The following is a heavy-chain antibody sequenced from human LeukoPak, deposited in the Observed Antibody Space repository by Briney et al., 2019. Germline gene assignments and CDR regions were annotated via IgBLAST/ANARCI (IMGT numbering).Heavy chain of an antibody. Sequence: GGSLRLSCVLSGFTFSSFAMHWVRQAPGKGLEWVSSISGSGSHTYHGDSLKGRFTVSRDNAKNSLYLQMNSLRVDDTAVYYCAAGRWELLRMDHWGQGALVTVSS. V-gene: IGHV3-21*01. CDR3: AAGRWELLRMDH. J-gene: IGHJ4*02. CDR2: ISGSGSHT. D-gene: IGHD1-26*01. CDR1: GFTFSSFA.